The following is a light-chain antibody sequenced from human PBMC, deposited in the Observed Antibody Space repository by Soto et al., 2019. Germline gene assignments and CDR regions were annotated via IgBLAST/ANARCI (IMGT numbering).Light chain of an antibody. CDR2: AVS. Sequence: QSALTQPASVSGSPGQSITSSCNGTSSDVGGYNYVSWYQQHPGNAPKLMHYAVSNRPSGVSNRFSGSNSCNTASLTISGLQAEDDAVYYCSSYTSRRTLYVFGTGTKLTVL. J-gene: IGLJ1*01. V-gene: IGLV2-14*01. CDR1: SSDVGGYNY. CDR3: SSYTSRRTLYV.